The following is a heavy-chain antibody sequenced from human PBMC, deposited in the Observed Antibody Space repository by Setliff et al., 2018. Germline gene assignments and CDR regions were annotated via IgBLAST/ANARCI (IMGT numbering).Heavy chain of an antibody. CDR2: IHASGSP. V-gene: IGHV4-61*02. CDR3: RLWSHDYHKDY. J-gene: IGHJ4*02. D-gene: IGHD3-16*01. CDR1: GGSITSGSFY. Sequence: SETLSLTCTVSGGSITSGSFYWSWIRQPAGKKLEWIGRIHASGSPDYNPSFKSRVTISRDTSTNQFSLKLTSVTAADTAVYYCRLWSHDYHKDYWGQGTLVTVSS.